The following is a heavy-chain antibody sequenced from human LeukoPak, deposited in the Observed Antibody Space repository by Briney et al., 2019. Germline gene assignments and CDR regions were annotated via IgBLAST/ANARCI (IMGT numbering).Heavy chain of an antibody. D-gene: IGHD1-26*01. CDR3: AREGGSTFYYYYYMDV. Sequence: GASVKVSCKASGYTFTNYYMHWVRQAPGQGLEWMGILNPSSGSTSYAPKFQGRVTITRNNSISTPYMQLSSLRAEDTAVYYCAREGGSTFYYYYYMDVWGKGTTVTISS. CDR1: GYTFTNYY. V-gene: IGHV1-46*01. J-gene: IGHJ6*03. CDR2: LNPSSGST.